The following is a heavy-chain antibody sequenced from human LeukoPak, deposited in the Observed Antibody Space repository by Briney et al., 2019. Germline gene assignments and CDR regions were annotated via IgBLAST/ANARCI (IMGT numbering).Heavy chain of an antibody. CDR1: GDSISSAHYS. D-gene: IGHD2-2*01. J-gene: IGHJ4*02. CDR3: ARDSCSSTSCRKKFDN. Sequence: SQTLSLPCTVSGDSISSAHYSCGWVRQPPAKGLEWIGSIYFSGSTYYNPSLKSRVTISVETSKVQFSLKLSSVTAADTAVYYCARDSCSSTSCRKKFDNWGQGTLVTVSS. CDR2: IYFSGST. V-gene: IGHV4-39*07.